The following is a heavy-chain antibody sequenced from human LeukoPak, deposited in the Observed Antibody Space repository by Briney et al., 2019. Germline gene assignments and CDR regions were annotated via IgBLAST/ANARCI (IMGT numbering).Heavy chain of an antibody. Sequence: GGSLRLSCAASGFTFSSYAMSWVRQAPGKGLEWVSDINGSGGSTYYADSVKGRFTISRDNAKNSLYLQMNSLRAEDTAVYYCARSIRSSSWYGGQGTLVTVSS. CDR2: INGSGGST. CDR3: ARSIRSSSWY. J-gene: IGHJ4*02. V-gene: IGHV3-23*01. CDR1: GFTFSSYA. D-gene: IGHD6-13*01.